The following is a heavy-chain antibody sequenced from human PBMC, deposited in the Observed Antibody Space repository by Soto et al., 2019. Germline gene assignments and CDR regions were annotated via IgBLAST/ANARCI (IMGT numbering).Heavy chain of an antibody. CDR3: ARVYHTIFGVVPYGMDV. CDR2: INPNSGGT. J-gene: IGHJ6*02. D-gene: IGHD3-3*01. CDR1: GYTFTGYY. V-gene: IGHV1-2*02. Sequence: ASVKVSCKASGYTFTGYYMHWVRLAPGQGLEWMGWINPNSGGTNYAQKFQGRVTMTRDTSISTAYMELSRLRSDDTAVYYCARVYHTIFGVVPYGMDVWGQGTTVTVSS.